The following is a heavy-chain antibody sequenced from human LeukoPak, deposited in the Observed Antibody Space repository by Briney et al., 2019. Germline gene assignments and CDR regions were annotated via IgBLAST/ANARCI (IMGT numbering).Heavy chain of an antibody. Sequence: PGGSLRLSCAASGFTFDDHGMNWVRQAPGKGLEWVSGINWNGGSTFYADSVKGRFTISRDNAKNALYLQMNGLTAEDTALYHCARDRSYGSFDFWGQGTLVTVSS. CDR3: ARDRSYGSFDF. V-gene: IGHV3-20*01. J-gene: IGHJ4*02. CDR2: INWNGGST. D-gene: IGHD5-18*01. CDR1: GFTFDDHG.